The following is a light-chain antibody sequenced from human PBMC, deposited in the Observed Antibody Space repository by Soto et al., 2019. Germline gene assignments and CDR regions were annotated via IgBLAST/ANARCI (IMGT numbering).Light chain of an antibody. CDR2: DAS. Sequence: EIVLTQSPATLSLSPGERATLSCGASQSVSSSYLAWYQQKPGQAPRLLIYDASNRATGIPARFSGSGSGTDFTLTISSLEPEDFAVYYCQQRSNWPRGITFGQGTRLEIK. V-gene: IGKV3-11*01. CDR3: QQRSNWPRGIT. CDR1: QSVSSSY. J-gene: IGKJ5*01.